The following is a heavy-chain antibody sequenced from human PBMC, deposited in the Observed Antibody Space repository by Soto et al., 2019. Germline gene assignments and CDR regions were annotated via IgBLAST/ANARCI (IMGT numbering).Heavy chain of an antibody. J-gene: IGHJ6*02. CDR3: ARGVTAIPLYYYYGMDV. CDR2: IYYSGST. Sequence: PSETLSLTCTVSGGSISSHYWSWIRQPPGKGLEWIGYIYYSGSTNYNPSLKSRVTISVDTSKNQFSLKLSSVTAADTAVYYCARGVTAIPLYYYYGMDVWGQGTTVTVSS. CDR1: GGSISSHY. V-gene: IGHV4-59*11. D-gene: IGHD2-21*02.